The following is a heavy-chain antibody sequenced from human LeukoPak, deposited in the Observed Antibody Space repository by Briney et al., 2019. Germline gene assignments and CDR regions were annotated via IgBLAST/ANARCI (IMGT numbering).Heavy chain of an antibody. CDR2: IIPIFGTA. CDR1: EGTFAGYP. Sequence: ASVKVSCKASEGTFAGYPIGWLERAPEQGLGGMGGIIPIFGTANYAQKFQGRVTITADESTSTAYMELSSLRSEDTAVYYCASSPDDSRYHIDYWGQGTLATVSS. CDR3: ASSPDDSRYHIDY. V-gene: IGHV1-69*13. D-gene: IGHD3-22*01. J-gene: IGHJ4*02.